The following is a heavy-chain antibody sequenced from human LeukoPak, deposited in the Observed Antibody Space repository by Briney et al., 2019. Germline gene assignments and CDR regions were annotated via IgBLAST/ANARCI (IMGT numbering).Heavy chain of an antibody. CDR2: INPNSGGT. Sequence: GASVKASCKASGYTFTGYYMHWVRQAPGQGLEWMGWINPNSGGTNYAQKFQGWVTMTRDTSISTAYMELSRLRSDDTAVYYCAREVAAAGIDYWGQGTLVTVSS. V-gene: IGHV1-2*04. CDR3: AREVAAAGIDY. CDR1: GYTFTGYY. D-gene: IGHD6-13*01. J-gene: IGHJ4*02.